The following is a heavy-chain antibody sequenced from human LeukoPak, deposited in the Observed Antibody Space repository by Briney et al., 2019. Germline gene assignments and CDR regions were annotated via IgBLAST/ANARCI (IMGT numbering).Heavy chain of an antibody. CDR3: VRHLYYDSSGYRAFDI. J-gene: IGHJ3*02. D-gene: IGHD3-22*01. CDR1: GGSISRYY. V-gene: IGHV4-4*09. CDR2: IYTSGST. Sequence: PSETLSLTCTVSGGSISRYYWSWIRQPPGKGLEWIGYIYTSGSTNYNPSLKSRVTIAVDTSKNQFSLKLSSVTAADTAVYYCVRHLYYDSSGYRAFDIWGQGTMVTVSS.